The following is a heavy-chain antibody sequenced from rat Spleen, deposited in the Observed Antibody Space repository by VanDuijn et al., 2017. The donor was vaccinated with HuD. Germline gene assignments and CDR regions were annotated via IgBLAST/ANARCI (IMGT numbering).Heavy chain of an antibody. V-gene: IGHV3-1*01. D-gene: IGHD4-3*01. Sequence: EVQLQESGPGLVKPSQSLSLTCSVTGSSITSNYWGWIRKFPGNKMDWVGYISYSGSTRYTPSLKSRISITGDTSKNQFFLQMKSVTTEDTATYYCARWGTSYFDYWGQGVMVTVSS. CDR1: GSSITSNY. J-gene: IGHJ2*01. CDR3: ARWGTSYFDY. CDR2: ISYSGST.